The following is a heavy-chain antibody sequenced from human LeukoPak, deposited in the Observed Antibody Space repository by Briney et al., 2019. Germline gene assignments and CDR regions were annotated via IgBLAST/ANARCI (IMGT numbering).Heavy chain of an antibody. CDR2: VYYDGTS. CDR1: GGSINSHSYY. J-gene: IGHJ4*02. Sequence: PSETLSFTCTVSGGSINSHSYYWGWIRQPPGKGLEWIGSVYYDGTSYSNPSLKSRVAVFVDTSRDQFSLDLSFVTAADTALYYCVRHISTNTGYFDSCGQGTLVSVSS. V-gene: IGHV4-39*01. D-gene: IGHD5-24*01. CDR3: VRHISTNTGYFDS.